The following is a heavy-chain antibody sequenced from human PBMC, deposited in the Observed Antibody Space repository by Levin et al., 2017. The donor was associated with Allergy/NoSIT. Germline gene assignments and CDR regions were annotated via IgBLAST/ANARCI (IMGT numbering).Heavy chain of an antibody. CDR3: ANSGRHYCSNTSCDWLPSWFDP. J-gene: IGHJ5*02. CDR2: ITHSGST. Sequence: GSLRLSCAIYGGSFRGYYWTWIRQPPGKGLEWIGEITHSGSTNSNPPLKSRVTISINTSKNQFSLQLRSVTAADTAVYYCANSGRHYCSNTSCDWLPSWFDPWGQGALVTVSS. CDR1: GGSFRGYY. D-gene: IGHD2-2*01. V-gene: IGHV4-34*01.